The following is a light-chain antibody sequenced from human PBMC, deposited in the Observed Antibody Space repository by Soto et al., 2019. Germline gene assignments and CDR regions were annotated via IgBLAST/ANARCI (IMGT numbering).Light chain of an antibody. CDR2: EVS. Sequence: QSVLTQPASVSGSPGQSITISCTGTSSDVGGYNYVSWYQQHPGKAPKLMIYEVSDRPSGVSNRFSGSKSGNTASLAISGLQSEDEADYYCAAWDGSLKEYVFGTGTKVTVL. CDR1: SSDVGGYNY. J-gene: IGLJ1*01. V-gene: IGLV2-14*01. CDR3: AAWDGSLKEYV.